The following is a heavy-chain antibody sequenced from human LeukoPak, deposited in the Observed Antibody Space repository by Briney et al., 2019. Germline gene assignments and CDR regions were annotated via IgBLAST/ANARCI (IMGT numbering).Heavy chain of an antibody. V-gene: IGHV1-18*04. CDR3: ARDRYCSSTSCPPGSWLDP. D-gene: IGHD2-2*01. J-gene: IGHJ5*02. CDR1: GYTFTSYG. CDR2: ISAYNGNT. Sequence: GASVKVSCKASGYTFTSYGISWVRQAPGQVLEWMGWISAYNGNTNYAQKLQGRVTMTTDTSTSTAYMELRSLRSDDTAVYYCARDRYCSSTSCPPGSWLDPWGQGTLVTVSS.